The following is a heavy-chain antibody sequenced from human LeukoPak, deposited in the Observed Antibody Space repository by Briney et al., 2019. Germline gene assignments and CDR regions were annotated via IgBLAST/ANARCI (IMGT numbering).Heavy chain of an antibody. CDR1: GGSVSSGSYY. CDR3: ARVGWELLFNYYYGMDV. J-gene: IGHJ6*02. Sequence: PSETLSLTCTVSGGSVSSGSYYWSWIRQPPGKGLEWIGYIYYSGGTNYNPSLKSRVTISVDTSKNQFSLKLSSVTAADTAVYYCARVGWELLFNYYYGMDVWGQGTTVTVSS. CDR2: IYYSGGT. D-gene: IGHD1-26*01. V-gene: IGHV4-61*01.